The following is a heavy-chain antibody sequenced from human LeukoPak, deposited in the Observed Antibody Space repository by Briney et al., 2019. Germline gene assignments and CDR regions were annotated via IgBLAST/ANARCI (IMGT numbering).Heavy chain of an antibody. D-gene: IGHD4-11*01. CDR1: GFTFSSYA. J-gene: IGHJ4*02. V-gene: IGHV3-23*01. Sequence: SGGSLRLSCAASGFTFSSYAMSWVRQAPGKGLEWVSAISGSGGSTYYADSVKGRFTISRDNSKNTLYLQMDSLRAEDTAVYYCAKVRSGSSNWALRVFDYWGQGALVTVSS. CDR3: AKVRSGSSNWALRVFDY. CDR2: ISGSGGST.